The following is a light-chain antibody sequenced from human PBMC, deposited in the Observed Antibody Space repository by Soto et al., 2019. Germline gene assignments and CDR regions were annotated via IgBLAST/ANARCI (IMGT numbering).Light chain of an antibody. CDR2: EAS. V-gene: IGKV1-5*03. J-gene: IGKJ4*01. CDR3: QQYKSNPIT. Sequence: DIQMTQSPSTLSASVGDRVTISCRASQSVISWVAWYQQKPGKAPKVLIYEASNLKSGVPSRFSGSGSGTEFTLTISSLQPDDFATYYCQQYKSNPITFGGGTKVEI. CDR1: QSVISW.